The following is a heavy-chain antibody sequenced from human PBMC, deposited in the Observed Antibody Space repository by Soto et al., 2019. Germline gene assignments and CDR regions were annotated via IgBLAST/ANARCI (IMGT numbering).Heavy chain of an antibody. Sequence: PSETLSLTCTVSGGSISTYYWSWIRQPPGEGLEWLGYIYYSGSTSYNPSLKSRVTISVDTSKNQFSLKLRSVTAADTAVYYCARDLAYYYGSGMPENYYYYGMDVWGQGTTVTVSS. D-gene: IGHD3-10*01. CDR3: ARDLAYYYGSGMPENYYYYGMDV. CDR1: GGSISTYY. CDR2: IYYSGST. J-gene: IGHJ6*02. V-gene: IGHV4-59*01.